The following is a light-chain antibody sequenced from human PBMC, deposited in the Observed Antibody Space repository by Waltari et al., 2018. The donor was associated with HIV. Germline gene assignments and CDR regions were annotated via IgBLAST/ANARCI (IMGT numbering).Light chain of an antibody. Sequence: EIVLTQSPATLSLSPGERATLSCRASQSVNSYLAWYQQKPGQAPRLLVYDASNRATGIPARFSGSGSGTDFTLTISSLEPEDFAVYYCQQRSNWPPRGGFTFGPGTKVAIK. V-gene: IGKV3-11*01. CDR2: DAS. J-gene: IGKJ3*01. CDR1: QSVNSY. CDR3: QQRSNWPPRGGFT.